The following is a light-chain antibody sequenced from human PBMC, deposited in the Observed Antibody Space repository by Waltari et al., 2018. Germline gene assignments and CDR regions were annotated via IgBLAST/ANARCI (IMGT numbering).Light chain of an antibody. CDR2: VTN. Sequence: DMQLTQSPSSLSASVGDRVTVTCRASQTINTYINWYQMKPGKAPNLLSYVTNSLRSGVPSRFSGHGSGTDFSLTISSLQPEDFATYYCQQAYTTVFGGGTRVDI. V-gene: IGKV1-39*01. CDR3: QQAYTTV. J-gene: IGKJ4*01. CDR1: QTINTY.